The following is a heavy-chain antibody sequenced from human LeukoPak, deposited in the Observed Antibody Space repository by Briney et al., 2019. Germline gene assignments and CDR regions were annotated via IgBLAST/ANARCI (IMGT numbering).Heavy chain of an antibody. J-gene: IGHJ4*02. CDR1: RFTFSNYW. Sequence: GGSLRLSCAASRFTFSNYWMSWVRQAPGKGLEWVANIKQDGSEKYYVDSVKGRFTISRDNAKNSLYLQMNSLRAEDTAVYYCASGRSSGFDYSNSYYFDYWGQGTLVTVSS. V-gene: IGHV3-7*01. D-gene: IGHD4-11*01. CDR3: ASGRSSGFDYSNSYYFDY. CDR2: IKQDGSEK.